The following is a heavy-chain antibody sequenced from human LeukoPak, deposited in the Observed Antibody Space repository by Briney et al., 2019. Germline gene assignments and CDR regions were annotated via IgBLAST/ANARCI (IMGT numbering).Heavy chain of an antibody. CDR1: GGSISGYY. D-gene: IGHD3-10*01. V-gene: IGHV4-4*07. CDR3: ARVGTYYRSLDS. CDR2: IYTSGST. Sequence: PSETLSLTCTVSGGSISGYYWSWIRQPAGKGLEWIGRIYTSGSTNYNPSLKSRVTISLDTSKNQFSLKLSSVTAADTAVYYCARVGTYYRSLDSWGQGTLVTVSS. J-gene: IGHJ4*02.